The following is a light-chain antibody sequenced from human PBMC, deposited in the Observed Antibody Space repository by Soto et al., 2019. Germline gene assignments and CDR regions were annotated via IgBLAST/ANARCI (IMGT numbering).Light chain of an antibody. V-gene: IGLV2-14*01. CDR3: SSYSSITSYVI. CDR1: SSDVGGYNY. CDR2: EVN. Sequence: QSALTQSASVSGSPGQSTTISCTGTSSDVGGYNYVSWYQQHPGRAPKLVIYEVNNRPSGVSNRFSGSKSGNTASLTISGLQAEDEADYYCSSYSSITSYVIFGGGTKVTVL. J-gene: IGLJ2*01.